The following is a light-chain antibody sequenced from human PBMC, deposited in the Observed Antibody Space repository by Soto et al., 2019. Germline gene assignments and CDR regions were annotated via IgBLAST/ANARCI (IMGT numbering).Light chain of an antibody. CDR2: AAS. V-gene: IGKV1-39*01. Sequence: DIQMTQSPSSLSASVGDRVTITCRASQSISSYLNWYQQKPGKAPKLLIYAASSLQSGVPSRFSGSGSGTDFTLTISSLQPYDFATYYCQQSYSTPWTFGQGTKVDIK. CDR3: QQSYSTPWT. CDR1: QSISSY. J-gene: IGKJ1*01.